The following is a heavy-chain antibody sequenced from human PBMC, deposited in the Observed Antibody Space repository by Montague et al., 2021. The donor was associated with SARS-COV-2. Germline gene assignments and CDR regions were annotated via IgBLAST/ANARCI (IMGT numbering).Heavy chain of an antibody. Sequence: SETLSLTCTVSGGSISSYYWSWTRQPPGKGLEWIGYIYYSGSTNYNPSLKSRVTISVDTSKNQFSLKLSSVTAADTAVYYCARGIFTIPFIPAHYYMDVWGKRAEVTVSS. CDR3: ARGIFTIPFIPAHYYMDV. CDR2: IYYSGST. CDR1: GGSISSYY. D-gene: IGHD3-3*01. V-gene: IGHV4-59*01. J-gene: IGHJ6*03.